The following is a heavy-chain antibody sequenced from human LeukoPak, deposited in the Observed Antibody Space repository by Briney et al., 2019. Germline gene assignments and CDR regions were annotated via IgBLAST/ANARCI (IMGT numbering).Heavy chain of an antibody. CDR3: ARDKGEGRWLQSYYYYYGMDV. CDR1: GYTFTSYG. V-gene: IGHV1-69*13. J-gene: IGHJ6*02. D-gene: IGHD5-24*01. Sequence: GASVKVSCKASGYTFTSYGISWVRQAPGQGLEWMGGIIPIFGTANYAQKFQGRVTITADESTSTAYMELSSLRSEDTAVYYCARDKGEGRWLQSYYYYYGMDVWGQGTTVTVSS. CDR2: IIPIFGTA.